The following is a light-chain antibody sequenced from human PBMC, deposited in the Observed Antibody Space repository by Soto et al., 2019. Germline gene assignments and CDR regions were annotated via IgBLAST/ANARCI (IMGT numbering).Light chain of an antibody. Sequence: QSVLTQPASVSGSPGQSITISCTGTSSDVGSYNLVSWYQQHPGKAPKLMIYEVSKRPSGVSNRFSGSKSGNTASLTISGLQAEDEADYHCSSYTSSSTLLYVFGTGTKVTVL. CDR1: SSDVGSYNL. V-gene: IGLV2-14*02. CDR3: SSYTSSSTLLYV. CDR2: EVS. J-gene: IGLJ1*01.